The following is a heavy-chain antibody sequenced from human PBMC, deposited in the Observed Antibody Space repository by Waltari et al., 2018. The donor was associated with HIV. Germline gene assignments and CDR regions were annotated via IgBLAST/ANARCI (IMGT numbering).Heavy chain of an antibody. CDR2: IYYSGST. CDR3: ARGRYQLLG. Sequence: QLQLQESGPGLVKPSETLSLTCTAPGGSISSSSYYWGGIRQPPGKGLEWIGSIYYSGSTYYNPSLKSRVTISVDTSKNQFSLKLSSVTAADTAVYYGARGRYQLLGWGQGTLVTVSS. J-gene: IGHJ4*02. V-gene: IGHV4-39*07. CDR1: GGSISSSSYY. D-gene: IGHD2-2*01.